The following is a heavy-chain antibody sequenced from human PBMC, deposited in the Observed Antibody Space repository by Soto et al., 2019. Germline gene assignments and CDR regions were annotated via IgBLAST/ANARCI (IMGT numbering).Heavy chain of an antibody. CDR1: GGTFSSYA. J-gene: IGHJ2*01. CDR3: ARATMAMVTPWYFDL. V-gene: IGHV1-69*01. Sequence: QVQLVQSGAEVKKPGSSVKVSCKASGGTFSSYAISWVRQAPEQGLEWMGGIIPIFGTANYAQKFQGRVTITADESTSTAYMELSSLRSEDTAVYYCARATMAMVTPWYFDLWGRGTLVTVSS. D-gene: IGHD5-18*01. CDR2: IIPIFGTA.